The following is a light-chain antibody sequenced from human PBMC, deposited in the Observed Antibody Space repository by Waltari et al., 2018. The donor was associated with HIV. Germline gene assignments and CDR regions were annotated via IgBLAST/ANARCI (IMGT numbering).Light chain of an antibody. CDR1: SSNIGSNY. CDR3: ATWDDSLSVVV. V-gene: IGLV1-47*01. J-gene: IGLJ2*01. Sequence: QSVLTQPPSASGTPGQRVTISCSGRSSNIGSNYVYWYQQLPGTAPKLLIYRNNQRPSGVPDRFSVSKSGTSASLAISGLRSEDEADYYCATWDDSLSVVVFGGGTKLTVL. CDR2: RNN.